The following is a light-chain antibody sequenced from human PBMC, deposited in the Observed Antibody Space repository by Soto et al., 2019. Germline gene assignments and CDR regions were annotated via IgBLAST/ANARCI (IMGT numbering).Light chain of an antibody. Sequence: DIQMTQYPSSLSASVGDRVTITCRASQGIIDYLAWYQQKPGKAPELLIYAASTLQSGVPSRFSGSGSGTDFTLTISSLQPEDVATYYCQKYDTAPQTFGPGTRVDIK. J-gene: IGKJ1*01. CDR1: QGIIDY. CDR3: QKYDTAPQT. V-gene: IGKV1-27*01. CDR2: AAS.